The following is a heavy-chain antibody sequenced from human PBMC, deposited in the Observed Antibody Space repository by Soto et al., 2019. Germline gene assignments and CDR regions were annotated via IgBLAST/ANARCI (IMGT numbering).Heavy chain of an antibody. Sequence: QVQLHQWGAGLLKPSETLSLTCAVYGGSFSGYSWIWIRQPPGKGLEWIGEISHSGSTNYNASLKSRVHLSADTSKNQFVLKLSSVTAADTAVYYCARLDILNASRTDSFDIWGQGTVVTVSS. CDR1: GGSFSGYS. CDR2: ISHSGST. V-gene: IGHV4-34*01. CDR3: ARLDILNASRTDSFDI. D-gene: IGHD3-9*01. J-gene: IGHJ3*02.